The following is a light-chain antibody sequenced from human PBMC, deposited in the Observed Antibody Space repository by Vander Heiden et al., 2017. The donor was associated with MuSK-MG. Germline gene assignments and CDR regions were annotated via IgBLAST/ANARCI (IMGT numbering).Light chain of an antibody. Sequence: DIVMTQAPLSLPVTPGEPASISCRPSQSLLHSDRDNYLGWYLQKAGQSPQLLIYLGSNRASGVPDRFSGSGSGTDFTLKISRVEAEDVGVYYCMQVLKTPITFGQGTRLEIK. CDR3: MQVLKTPIT. J-gene: IGKJ5*01. CDR1: QSLLHSDRDNY. CDR2: LGS. V-gene: IGKV2-28*01.